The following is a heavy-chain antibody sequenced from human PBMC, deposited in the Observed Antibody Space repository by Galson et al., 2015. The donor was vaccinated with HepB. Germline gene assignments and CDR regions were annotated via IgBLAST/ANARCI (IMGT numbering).Heavy chain of an antibody. CDR3: ARGGRWLQKPLNAEYFQH. Sequence: SVKVSCKASGYTFTSYAMNWVRQAPGQGLEWMGWINTNTGNPTYAQGFTGRFVFSLDTSVSTAHLQISSLKAEDTAVYYRARGGRWLQKPLNAEYFQHWGQGTLVTVSS. D-gene: IGHD5-24*01. V-gene: IGHV7-4-1*02. J-gene: IGHJ1*01. CDR2: INTNTGNP. CDR1: GYTFTSYA.